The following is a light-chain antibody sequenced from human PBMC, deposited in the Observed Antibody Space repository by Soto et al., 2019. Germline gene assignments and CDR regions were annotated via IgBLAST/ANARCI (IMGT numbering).Light chain of an antibody. J-gene: IGLJ3*02. Sequence: QAVVTQPPSASGTPGQRVTISCSGSSSDIGSNTVNWYQQLPGTAPKLLIYRTNHRPAGIPDPVSGSKSGTSASLGISGLQSEDEADYYCTAWDGSLNARVFGGGTKLTVL. CDR1: SSDIGSNT. V-gene: IGLV1-44*01. CDR2: RTN. CDR3: TAWDGSLNARV.